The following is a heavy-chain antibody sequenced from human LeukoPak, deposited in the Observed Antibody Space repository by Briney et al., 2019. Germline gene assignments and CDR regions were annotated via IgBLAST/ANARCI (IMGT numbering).Heavy chain of an antibody. V-gene: IGHV3-23*01. CDR2: ISASGGST. D-gene: IGHD1-7*01. CDR1: GFTLSSYA. CDR3: ARTTRVGYFDY. Sequence: GSLTLSCAASGFTLSSYAMSWVRQVPGKGLEWVSSISASGGSTNYADSVKGRFTISRDNSKNTVYLQMNSLRAEDTAVYYCARTTRVGYFDYWGQGTLVTVSS. J-gene: IGHJ4*02.